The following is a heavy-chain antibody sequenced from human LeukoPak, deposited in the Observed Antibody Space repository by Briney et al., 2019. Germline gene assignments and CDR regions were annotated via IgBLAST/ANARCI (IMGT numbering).Heavy chain of an antibody. D-gene: IGHD1-26*01. Sequence: ASVKVSCKASGYTFTCYGISWVRQAPGQGLEWMGRINPNSGGTNYAQKFQGRVTMTRDTSISTAYMELSRLRSDDTAVYYCALIVGATFAFDIWGQGTMVTVSS. J-gene: IGHJ3*02. V-gene: IGHV1-2*06. CDR1: GYTFTCYG. CDR2: INPNSGGT. CDR3: ALIVGATFAFDI.